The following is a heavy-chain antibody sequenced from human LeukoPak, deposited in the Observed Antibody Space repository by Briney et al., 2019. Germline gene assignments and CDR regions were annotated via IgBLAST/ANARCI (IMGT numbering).Heavy chain of an antibody. CDR2: MNPNRGNT. Sequence: ASVKVSCKASGYAFTSYDINWVRQATGQGLEWMGWMNPNRGNTGSAQKFQGRVTMSRDTSISTAYMELSNLRSEDTAVYYCARGNSPLKAFDIWGQGTKVTVSS. V-gene: IGHV1-8*01. CDR1: GYAFTSYD. J-gene: IGHJ3*02. D-gene: IGHD1-1*01. CDR3: ARGNSPLKAFDI.